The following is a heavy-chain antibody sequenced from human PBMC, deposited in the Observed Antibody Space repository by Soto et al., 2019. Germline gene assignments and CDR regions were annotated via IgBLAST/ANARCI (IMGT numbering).Heavy chain of an antibody. Sequence: ASVMSSYTGSGYTFVNYYMHWVRQAPGQGLERMGWINPKSGGTKYAQKFQGRVAMTRDTSISTAYMELSGLKSDDTAVYYCANLQAGLTFGPWRQGTLVTVPS. J-gene: IGHJ5*02. D-gene: IGHD3-10*01. CDR1: GYTFVNYY. V-gene: IGHV1-2*02. CDR3: ANLQAGLTFGP. CDR2: INPKSGGT.